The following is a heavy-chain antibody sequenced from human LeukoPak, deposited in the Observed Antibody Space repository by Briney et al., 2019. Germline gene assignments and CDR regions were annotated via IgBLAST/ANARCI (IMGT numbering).Heavy chain of an antibody. CDR3: ARPFDYAERRDY. Sequence: GASLQISCKGSGSSFTSYWVGWVRQMPGKGLEWMGIIYPGDSDTRYSPSFQGQVTISADKSISTAYLQWSSLKASDTAMYYCARPFDYAERRDYWGQGTLVTVSS. D-gene: IGHD4-17*01. V-gene: IGHV5-51*01. CDR2: IYPGDSDT. J-gene: IGHJ4*02. CDR1: GSSFTSYW.